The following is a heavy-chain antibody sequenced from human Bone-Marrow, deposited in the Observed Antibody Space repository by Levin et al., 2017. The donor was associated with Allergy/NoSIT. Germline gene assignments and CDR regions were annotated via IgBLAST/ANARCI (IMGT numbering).Heavy chain of an antibody. Sequence: SCAASGFIFSNYAMNWVRQAPGKGLKWVSQISGSGGNTHYADSVKGRFTFSRDNSKNTLYLQMNSLRAEDTAVYYCAGYDTSAYHSPFDYWGQGTLVTVSS. CDR2: ISGSGGNT. V-gene: IGHV3-23*01. J-gene: IGHJ4*02. CDR1: GFIFSNYA. CDR3: AGYDTSAYHSPFDY. D-gene: IGHD3-22*01.